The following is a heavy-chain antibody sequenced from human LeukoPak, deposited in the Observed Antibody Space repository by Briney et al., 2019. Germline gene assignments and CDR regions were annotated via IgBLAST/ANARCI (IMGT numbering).Heavy chain of an antibody. CDR3: ARVGSSSWYRGWFDS. J-gene: IGHJ5*01. Sequence: PSETLSLTCTVSGGSISSGGYYWSWIRQHPGKGLEWIGYIYYSGSTYYNPSLKSRVTISVDTSKNQFSLKLSSVTAADTAVYYCARVGSSSWYRGWFDSWGQRTLVTVSS. V-gene: IGHV4-31*03. CDR1: GGSISSGGYY. D-gene: IGHD6-13*01. CDR2: IYYSGST.